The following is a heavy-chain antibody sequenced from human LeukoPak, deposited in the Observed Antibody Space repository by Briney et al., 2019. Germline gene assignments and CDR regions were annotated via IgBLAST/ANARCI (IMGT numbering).Heavy chain of an antibody. CDR2: IHHSGST. J-gene: IGHJ5*02. Sequence: SETLSLTCTVSGYSISSGYYWGWIRQPPGKGLEWIGSIHHSGSTYYNPSLKSRVTISVDTSKNQFSLKLSSVTAADTAVYYCAREAKGELAAAGTFNWFDPWGQGTLVTVSS. CDR1: GYSISSGYY. CDR3: AREAKGELAAAGTFNWFDP. V-gene: IGHV4-38-2*02. D-gene: IGHD6-13*01.